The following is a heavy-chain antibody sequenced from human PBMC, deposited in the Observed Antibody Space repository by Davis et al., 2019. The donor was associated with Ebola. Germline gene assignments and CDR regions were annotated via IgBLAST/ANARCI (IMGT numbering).Heavy chain of an antibody. Sequence: MPSETLSLTCTVSGGSISSSSYYWGWIRQPPGKGLEWIGSIYYSGSTYYNPSLKSRVTISVDTSKNQFSLKLSSVTAADTAVYYCARDSWIYGMDVWGQGTTVTVSS. CDR1: GGSISSSSYY. D-gene: IGHD5-12*01. CDR2: IYYSGST. V-gene: IGHV4-39*07. J-gene: IGHJ6*02. CDR3: ARDSWIYGMDV.